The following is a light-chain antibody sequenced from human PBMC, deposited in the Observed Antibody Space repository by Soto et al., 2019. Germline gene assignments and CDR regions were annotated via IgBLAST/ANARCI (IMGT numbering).Light chain of an antibody. V-gene: IGLV2-14*01. CDR3: SSYTSSSTPYV. CDR2: EVS. Sequence: QSALTQPASVSGSPGQSITISCTGTSSDVGGYNYVSWYQQNTGKAPKLMIYEVSNRPSGVSNRFSGSKSGNTASLTISGLQAEDEADYYCSSYTSSSTPYVFGTGTKLTVL. CDR1: SSDVGGYNY. J-gene: IGLJ1*01.